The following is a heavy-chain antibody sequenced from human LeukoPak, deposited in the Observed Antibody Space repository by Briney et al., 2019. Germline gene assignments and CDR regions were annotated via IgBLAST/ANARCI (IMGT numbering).Heavy chain of an antibody. Sequence: PSETLSLTCTVSGGSISSSSYYWGWIRQPPGKGLEWIGSIYYSGSTYYNPSLKSRVTISVDTSKNQFSLKLSSVTAADTAVYYCARQSSVFDPWGQGTLVTVSS. V-gene: IGHV4-39*01. CDR1: GGSISSSSYY. J-gene: IGHJ5*02. CDR3: ARQSSVFDP. CDR2: IYYSGST.